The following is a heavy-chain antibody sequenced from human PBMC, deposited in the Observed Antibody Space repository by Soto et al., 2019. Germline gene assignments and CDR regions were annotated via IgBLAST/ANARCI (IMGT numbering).Heavy chain of an antibody. J-gene: IGHJ3*02. CDR2: INAGNGNT. Sequence: GASVKVSCKASGYTFTSYSMHWVRHAPGQRLEWMGWINAGNGNTKYSQKFQGRVTITRDTSASTAYMELSSLRSEDTAVYYCARPAVAGRMWNAFDIWGQGTMVTVSS. D-gene: IGHD6-19*01. CDR3: ARPAVAGRMWNAFDI. CDR1: GYTFTSYS. V-gene: IGHV1-3*01.